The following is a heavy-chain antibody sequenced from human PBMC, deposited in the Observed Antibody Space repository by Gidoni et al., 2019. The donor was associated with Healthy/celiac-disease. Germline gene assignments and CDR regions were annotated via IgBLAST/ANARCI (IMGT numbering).Heavy chain of an antibody. V-gene: IGHV3-64D*06. Sequence: EVQLVESGGGLVQPGGSLRLSCSASGFTFSSYAMHWVRQAPGKGLEYVSAISSNGGSTYYADSVKGRFTISRDNSKNTLYLQMSSLRAEDTAVYYCVKGRVYYDFWSGYPGPDYFDYWGQGTLVTVSS. CDR3: VKGRVYYDFWSGYPGPDYFDY. D-gene: IGHD3-3*01. CDR1: GFTFSSYA. CDR2: ISSNGGST. J-gene: IGHJ4*02.